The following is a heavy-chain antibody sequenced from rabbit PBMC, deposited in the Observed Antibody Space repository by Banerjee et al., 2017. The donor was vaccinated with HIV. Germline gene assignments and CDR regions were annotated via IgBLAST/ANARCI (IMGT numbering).Heavy chain of an antibody. Sequence: QSLAESGGDLVKPGASLTLTCKASGFDLSSDYYMCWVRQAPGKELEWIACIYGGSSDATHYANWAKGRFAISKPSSTTLTLQMSSLTAADTATYFCATERASGFNSSGPGTLVSVS. CDR1: GFDLSSDYY. CDR2: IYGGSSDAT. CDR3: ATERASGFNS. J-gene: IGHJ4*01. V-gene: IGHV1S40*01.